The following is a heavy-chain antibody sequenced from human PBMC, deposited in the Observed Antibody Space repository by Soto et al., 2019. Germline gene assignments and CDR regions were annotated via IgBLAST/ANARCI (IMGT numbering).Heavy chain of an antibody. D-gene: IGHD2-2*01. Sequence: GGSLRLSCAASGFTFSSYGMHWVRQAPGKGLEWVVVIWYDGSNKYYADSVKGRFTISRDNSKNTLYLQMNSLRAEDTAVYYCVRDSARIVVVPRVDGDNWLDPWGQGTLVTVSS. J-gene: IGHJ5*02. V-gene: IGHV3-33*01. CDR2: IWYDGSNK. CDR1: GFTFSSYG. CDR3: VRDSARIVVVPRVDGDNWLDP.